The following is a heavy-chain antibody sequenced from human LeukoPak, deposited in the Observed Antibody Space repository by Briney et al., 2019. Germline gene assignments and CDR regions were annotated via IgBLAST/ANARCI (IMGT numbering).Heavy chain of an antibody. CDR2: INPNSGGT. D-gene: IGHD3-22*01. J-gene: IGHJ6*02. V-gene: IGHV1-2*02. CDR1: GYTFSDYY. Sequence: ASVRVSCTASGYTFSDYYMHWVRQAPGQGLEGMGWINPNSGGTNYAQKFQGRVTMTRDTSISTAYMELSRLRSDDTAVYYCAKPYYYDSSGYYYYYYYGMDVWGQGTTVTVSS. CDR3: AKPYYYDSSGYYYYYYYGMDV.